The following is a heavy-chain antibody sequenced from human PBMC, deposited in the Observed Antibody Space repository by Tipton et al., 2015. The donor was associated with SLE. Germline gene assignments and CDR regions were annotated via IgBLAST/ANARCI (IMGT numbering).Heavy chain of an antibody. J-gene: IGHJ6*03. V-gene: IGHV3-23*01. D-gene: IGHD5-18*01. CDR1: GFTVSNNY. CDR3: AKGAMDSYYMDV. CDR2: ISGSGGST. Sequence: SLRLSCAVSGFTVSNNYMSWVRQAPGKGLEWVSLISGSGGSTYYADSVKGRFTISRDNSKNTLYLQMHSLRAEDTAVYYCAKGAMDSYYMDVWGKGTTVTVSS.